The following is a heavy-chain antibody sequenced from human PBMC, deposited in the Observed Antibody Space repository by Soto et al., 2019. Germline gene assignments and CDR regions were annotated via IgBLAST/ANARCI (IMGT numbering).Heavy chain of an antibody. Sequence: QCHLVQSGAEVKKPGASVKVSCKASGYTFTSYGITWVRQAPGQGLEWMGWISAHSGTTDYAQKLQGRGIVTRHTSTSTAYMELRSLRSDDTAVDSCARWRYGDYWGQGALFPVSS. J-gene: IGHJ4*02. D-gene: IGHD1-1*01. CDR3: ARWRYGDY. V-gene: IGHV1-18*01. CDR1: GYTFTSYG. CDR2: ISAHSGTT.